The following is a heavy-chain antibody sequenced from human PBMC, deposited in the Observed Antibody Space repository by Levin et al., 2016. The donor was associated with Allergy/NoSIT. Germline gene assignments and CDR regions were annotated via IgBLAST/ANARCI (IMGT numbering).Heavy chain of an antibody. CDR3: ARAFVTVIVGDDGFDI. D-gene: IGHD3-22*01. Sequence: ASVKVSCKASGYTFSDHYIHWVRQAPGQGLEWMGCIHPHSGFADYARKFRGRVTLTRDTSISTAYMELSSLTSDDAAVYYCARAFVTVIVGDDGFDIWGQGTKVTVSS. CDR2: IHPHSGFA. J-gene: IGHJ3*02. CDR1: GYTFSDHY. V-gene: IGHV1-2*02.